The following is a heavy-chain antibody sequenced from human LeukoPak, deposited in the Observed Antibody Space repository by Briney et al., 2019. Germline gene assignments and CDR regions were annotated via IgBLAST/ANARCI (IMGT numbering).Heavy chain of an antibody. CDR3: ARDSTPLDY. J-gene: IGHJ4*02. D-gene: IGHD2/OR15-2a*01. V-gene: IGHV1-2*02. CDR2: INPNTGGT. Sequence: ASVKVSCKTSGYTFTGNYMHWVRQAPGQGLEWMGWINPNTGGTNYAQKFQGRVSMTRDTSISTAYMDLSRLRSDDTAVYYCARDSTPLDYWGQGTLLTVPS. CDR1: GYTFTGNY.